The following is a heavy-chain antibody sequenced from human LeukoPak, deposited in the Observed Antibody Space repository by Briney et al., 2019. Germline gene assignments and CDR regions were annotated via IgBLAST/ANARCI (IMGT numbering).Heavy chain of an antibody. D-gene: IGHD2-2*01. J-gene: IGHJ4*02. CDR2: VNHIGRT. CDR1: CRSFNCYY. Sequence: KSAETVSLTHALYCRSFNCYYWRWIRQPAGRGRDWIGEVNHIGRTNNKPSLKRRVTLPVDTPKKQLALTATSLTAPHTPVCLCARGQLTDYWGQGTLVTVSS. V-gene: IGHV4-34*01. CDR3: ARGQLTDY.